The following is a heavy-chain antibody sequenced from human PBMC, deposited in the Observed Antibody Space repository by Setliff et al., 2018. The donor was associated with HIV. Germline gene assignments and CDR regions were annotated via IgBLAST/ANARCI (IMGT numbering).Heavy chain of an antibody. CDR2: ISASGST. CDR1: GGSMGGHY. V-gene: IGHV4-4*09. J-gene: IGHJ6*03. CDR3: ARSPSNHMTEAGKKKTYYYYYMDV. D-gene: IGHD6-13*01. Sequence: PSETLSLTCTVSGGSMGGHYWSWIRQSPGKGLEWIGYISASGSTTYTPSLKSRVLISVDTSNNQFSLKLTSVTAADTAVYYCARSPSNHMTEAGKKKTYYYYYMDVWGKGTTVTVSS.